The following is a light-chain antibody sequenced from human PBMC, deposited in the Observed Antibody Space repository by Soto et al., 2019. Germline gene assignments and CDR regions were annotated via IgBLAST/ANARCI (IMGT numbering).Light chain of an antibody. Sequence: EIVLTQSPGTLSLSPGERATLSCRASQSVSSSYLAWYQQKPGQAPRLLIYGASSRATGIPDRFSGSGSGTDFTLTISRLEPEEFAVYYCQQYGSSTLTFGPGTKVDIK. CDR2: GAS. J-gene: IGKJ3*01. CDR3: QQYGSSTLT. V-gene: IGKV3-20*01. CDR1: QSVSSSY.